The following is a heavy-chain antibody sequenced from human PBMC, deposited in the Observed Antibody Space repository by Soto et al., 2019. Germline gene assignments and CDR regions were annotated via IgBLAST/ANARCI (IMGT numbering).Heavy chain of an antibody. V-gene: IGHV1-69*02. CDR2: IIPILGIA. Sequence: QVQLVQSGAEVKKPGSSVKVSCKASGGTFSSYTISWVRQAPGQGLEWMGRIIPILGIANYAQKFQGRVTIXXDXSXXTAYMELSSLRSEDTAVYYCARRPGYSSSWYYFDYWGQGTLVTVSS. CDR3: ARRPGYSSSWYYFDY. J-gene: IGHJ4*02. CDR1: GGTFSSYT. D-gene: IGHD6-13*01.